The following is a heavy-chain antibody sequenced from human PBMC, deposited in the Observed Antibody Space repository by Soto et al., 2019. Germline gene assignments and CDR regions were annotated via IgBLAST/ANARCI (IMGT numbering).Heavy chain of an antibody. CDR2: IRSSSSYI. J-gene: IGHJ3*02. CDR1: GFTFSSYS. D-gene: IGHD6-6*01. Sequence: GESLKISCAASGFTFSSYSMNWVRQAPGKGLEWVSSIRSSSSYIYYADSVKGRFTISRDNAKNSLYLQMNSLRAEDTAVYYCASDASIAARCPDAFDIWGQGTMVTVSS. CDR3: ASDASIAARCPDAFDI. V-gene: IGHV3-21*01.